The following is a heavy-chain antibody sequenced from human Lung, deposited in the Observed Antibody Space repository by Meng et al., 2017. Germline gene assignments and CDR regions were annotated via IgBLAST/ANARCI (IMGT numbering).Heavy chain of an antibody. CDR2: INPNSGVT. V-gene: IGHV1-2*06. D-gene: IGHD3-9*01. CDR1: GYTFTGYS. J-gene: IGHJ4*02. Sequence: QVQLVQSGAEVKKTGASVKVSCKASGYTFTGYSIHWVRQAPGPGLEWMGRINPNSGVTNYAQKFEGRVTMTRDTYISTAYMELSRLRSDDTAVYYCARFDPRAYWGQGTLVTVSS. CDR3: ARFDPRAY.